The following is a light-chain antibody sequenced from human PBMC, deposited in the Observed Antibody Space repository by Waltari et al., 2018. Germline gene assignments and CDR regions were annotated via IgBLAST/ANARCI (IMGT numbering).Light chain of an antibody. CDR2: WAS. CDR3: QQYSNTPLT. J-gene: IGKJ4*01. Sequence: DIVMTQSPDSLAVSLGERATINCKSSQTILSSSNNKNSLAWYQQKPGQPPKMLIYWASTRASGVPDRFSGSGSGTDVTLTISSLQAEDLAVYYCQQYSNTPLTFGGGTKVEIK. V-gene: IGKV4-1*01. CDR1: QTILSSSNNKNS.